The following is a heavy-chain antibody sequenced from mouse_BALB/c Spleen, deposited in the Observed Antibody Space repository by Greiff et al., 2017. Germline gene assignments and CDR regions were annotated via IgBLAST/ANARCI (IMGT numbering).Heavy chain of an antibody. CDR3: ARDGTYYRYDSWFAY. Sequence: EVHLVESGGGLVQPGGSLKLSCAASGFTFSSYGMSWVRQTPDRRLELVATINSNGGSTYYPDSVKGRFTISRDNAKNTLYLQMSSLKSEDTAMYYCARDGTYYRYDSWFAYWGQGTLVTVSA. V-gene: IGHV5-6-3*01. CDR2: INSNGGST. D-gene: IGHD2-14*01. CDR1: GFTFSSYG. J-gene: IGHJ3*01.